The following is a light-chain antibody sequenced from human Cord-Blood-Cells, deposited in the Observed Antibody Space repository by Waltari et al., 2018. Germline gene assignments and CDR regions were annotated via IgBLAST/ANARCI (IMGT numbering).Light chain of an antibody. J-gene: IGKJ4*01. V-gene: IGKV4-1*01. CDR3: QQYYSTPLT. Sequence: DIVMTQSPDSLAVSLGERATINCKSSESVLYSPNNKNYLAWYQQKPGQPPKLLIYWAATRESGVPDRFSGSGSGTDFTLTISSLQAEDVAVYYCQQYYSTPLTFGGGTKVEIK. CDR1: ESVLYSPNNKNY. CDR2: WAA.